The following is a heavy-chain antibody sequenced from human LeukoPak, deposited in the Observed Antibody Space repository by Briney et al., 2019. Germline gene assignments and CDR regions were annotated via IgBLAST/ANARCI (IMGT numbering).Heavy chain of an antibody. CDR2: IYYSGST. CDR3: AAPTKSHPGRFDY. D-gene: IGHD5-24*01. CDR1: GGSISSSSYY. Sequence: PSETLSLTCTVSGGSISSSSYYWGWIRQPPGKGLEWIGSIYYSGSTYYNPSLKSRVTISVDTSKNQFSLKLSSVTAADTAVYYCAAPTKSHPGRFDYWGQGTLVTVSS. V-gene: IGHV4-39*01. J-gene: IGHJ4*02.